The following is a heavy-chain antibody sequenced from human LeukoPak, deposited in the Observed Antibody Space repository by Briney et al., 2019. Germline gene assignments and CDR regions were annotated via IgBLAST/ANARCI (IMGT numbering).Heavy chain of an antibody. CDR3: ARDRELLSGYYYAVDV. CDR1: GGSISSHY. J-gene: IGHJ6*02. Sequence: SETLSLTCTVSGGSISSHYWSWIRQPPGKGLEWIGYIYFSGSTTYNPSLKSRVTISVDTSKNQFSLKLSAVTAADTAVYYCARDRELLSGYYYAVDVWGQGTTVTVSS. CDR2: IYFSGST. D-gene: IGHD3-10*01. V-gene: IGHV4-59*11.